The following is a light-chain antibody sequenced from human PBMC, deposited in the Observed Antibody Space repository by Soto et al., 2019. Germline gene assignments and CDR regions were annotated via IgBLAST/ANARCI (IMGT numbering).Light chain of an antibody. J-gene: IGLJ1*01. V-gene: IGLV2-23*01. Sequence: SALTQPASVSGSPGQSITISCTGTSSDVGSYNLVSWYQQHPGKAPKLMIYEGSKRPSGVSNRFSGSKSGNTASLTISGLQAEDEADYSCCSYAGSSTSLYVFGTGTKLTVL. CDR3: CSYAGSSTSLYV. CDR1: SSDVGSYNL. CDR2: EGS.